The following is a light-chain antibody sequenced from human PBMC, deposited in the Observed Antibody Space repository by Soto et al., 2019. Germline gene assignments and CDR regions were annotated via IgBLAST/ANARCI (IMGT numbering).Light chain of an antibody. CDR2: GAS. J-gene: IGKJ4*01. V-gene: IGKV1-39*01. Sequence: DIQMTHSPSSLSASLGDRFTITCRASQSINNYLSWYQQKSGKAPDRLIFGASTLASGVPSRFSGSGSETEFTLSISSLQPEDFATYFCQQIYSAPLTFGGGTKVDIK. CDR1: QSINNY. CDR3: QQIYSAPLT.